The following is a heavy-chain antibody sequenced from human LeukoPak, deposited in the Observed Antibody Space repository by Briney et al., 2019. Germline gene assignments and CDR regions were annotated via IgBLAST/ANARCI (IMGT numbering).Heavy chain of an antibody. J-gene: IGHJ5*02. CDR2: IYYTGSA. CDR1: GGSISSSDYY. D-gene: IGHD2-8*01. CDR3: ARENYCTNGVCWAFDP. V-gene: IGHV4-39*07. Sequence: SETLSLTCTVSGGSISSSDYYWGWIRQPPGKGLEWIGNIYYTGSASYNSSLKSRVTISVDTSKNQFSLQLSSVTAADTAVYYCARENYCTNGVCWAFDPWGQGTLVTVSS.